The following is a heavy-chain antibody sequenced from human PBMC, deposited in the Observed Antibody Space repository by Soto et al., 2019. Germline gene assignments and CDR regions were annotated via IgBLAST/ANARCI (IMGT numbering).Heavy chain of an antibody. CDR2: ISSNGGST. J-gene: IGHJ3*02. D-gene: IGHD6-19*01. CDR3: VKGSGWYGSNAFDI. CDR1: GFTFSSYA. Sequence: GGSLRLSCSASGFTFSSYAMHWVRQAPGKGLEYVSAISSNGGSTYYADPVKGRFTISRDNSKNTLYLQMSSLRAEDTAVYYCVKGSGWYGSNAFDIWGQGTMVTVSS. V-gene: IGHV3-64D*08.